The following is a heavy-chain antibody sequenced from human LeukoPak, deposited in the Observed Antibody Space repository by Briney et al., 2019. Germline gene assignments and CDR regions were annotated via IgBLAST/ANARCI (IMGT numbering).Heavy chain of an antibody. CDR3: ARSTLRVQAAGDFDS. CDR2: IRGSGTTT. Sequence: GGSLRLSCAASGFSFSSYAMSSVRQAPGKGLEWVSGIRGSGTTTYYADSVKGRFTIFRDNSRNTLNLQMNSLRVDDTAVYYCARSTLRVQAAGDFDSWGQGTLVTVSS. V-gene: IGHV3-23*01. J-gene: IGHJ4*02. CDR1: GFSFSSYA. D-gene: IGHD6-13*01.